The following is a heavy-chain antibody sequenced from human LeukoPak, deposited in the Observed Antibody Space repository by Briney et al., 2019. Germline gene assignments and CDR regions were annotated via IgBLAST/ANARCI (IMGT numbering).Heavy chain of an antibody. D-gene: IGHD3-22*01. V-gene: IGHV3-23*01. CDR3: AKGDFYDSTDLDY. CDR2: ISSSGDST. J-gene: IGHJ4*02. Sequence: GGSLRLSCAASGFTFSSYAMSWVRQAPGKGLEWVSGISSSGDSTHYADSVKARFTISRDNSKSTLYLQMNSLRAEDTAIYYCAKGDFYDSTDLDYWGQGTLVTVSS. CDR1: GFTFSSYA.